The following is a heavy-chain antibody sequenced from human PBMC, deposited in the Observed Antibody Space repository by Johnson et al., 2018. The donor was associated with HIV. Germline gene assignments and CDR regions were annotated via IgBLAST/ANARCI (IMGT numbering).Heavy chain of an antibody. Sequence: VQLVESGGGVVQPGRSLRLSCAASGFTFRNYDMHWVRQAPGKGLEWVAFMSYDGSNKYYADSVRGRFTISRDNSKNTLYLQMNRLIAEDTAVYYCAKDSATDPFDIWGQGTMVTVSS. D-gene: IGHD6-25*01. CDR3: AKDSATDPFDI. V-gene: IGHV3-30*18. CDR2: MSYDGSNK. CDR1: GFTFRNYD. J-gene: IGHJ3*02.